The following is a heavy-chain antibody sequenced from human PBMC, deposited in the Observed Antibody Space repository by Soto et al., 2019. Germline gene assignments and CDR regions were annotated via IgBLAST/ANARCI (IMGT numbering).Heavy chain of an antibody. CDR1: GGSISSYY. D-gene: IGHD3-10*01. CDR2: IYYSGST. V-gene: IGHV4-59*08. CDR3: ARHNYGSGSTYFDY. J-gene: IGHJ4*02. Sequence: QVQLQESGPGLVKPSETLSLTCTVSGGSISSYYWSWIRQPPGKGLEWIGYIYYSGSTNYNPSLTSRVTISVDTSKDQSSLKLNSMTAADTAVYYCARHNYGSGSTYFDYWGQGTLVTVSS.